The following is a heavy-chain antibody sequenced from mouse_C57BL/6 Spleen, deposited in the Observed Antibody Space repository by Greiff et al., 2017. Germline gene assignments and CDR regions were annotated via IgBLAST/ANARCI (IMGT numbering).Heavy chain of an antibody. Sequence: VKLMESGAELVKPGASVKISCKASGYAFSSYWMNWVKQRPGKGLEWIGQIYPGDGDTNYNGKFKGKATLTADKSSSTAYMQLSSLTSEDSAVYFCARHDYAWFAYWGQGTLVTVSA. D-gene: IGHD2-4*01. CDR3: ARHDYAWFAY. V-gene: IGHV1-80*01. J-gene: IGHJ3*01. CDR2: IYPGDGDT. CDR1: GYAFSSYW.